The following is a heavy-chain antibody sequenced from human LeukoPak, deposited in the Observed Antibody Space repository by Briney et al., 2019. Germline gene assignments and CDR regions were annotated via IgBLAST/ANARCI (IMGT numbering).Heavy chain of an antibody. CDR1: GYTFTGHY. CDR2: INPNSGGT. CDR3: ARFRRIAAAGGFDP. J-gene: IGHJ5*02. V-gene: IGHV1-2*06. Sequence: GASVKVSCKASGYTFTGHYMHWVRQAPGQGLEWMGRINPNSGGTNYAQKFQGRVTMTRDTPISTAYMELSRLRSDDTAVYYCARFRRIAAAGGFDPWGQGTLVTVSS. D-gene: IGHD6-13*01.